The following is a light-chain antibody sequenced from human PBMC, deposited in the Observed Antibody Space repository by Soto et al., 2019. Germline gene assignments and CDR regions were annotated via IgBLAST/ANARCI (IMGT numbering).Light chain of an antibody. Sequence: QSVLTQPPSVSGTPGQRVTIPCSGSSSNIGSNSVNWYQHLPGTAPRVLIYSNNQRPSGVPDRFSGSKSGTSASLAVSGLQSDDEGDYFCSAWEDTLNGPVFGGGTQLTVL. J-gene: IGLJ3*02. CDR1: SSNIGSNS. CDR2: SNN. CDR3: SAWEDTLNGPV. V-gene: IGLV1-44*01.